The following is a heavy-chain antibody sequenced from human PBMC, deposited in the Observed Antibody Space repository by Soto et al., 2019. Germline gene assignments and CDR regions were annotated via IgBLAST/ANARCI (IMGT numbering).Heavy chain of an antibody. J-gene: IGHJ6*03. CDR2: INSDGSVS. Sequence: EVQLVESGGGLVQPGGSLRLSCAASGFTFGNYWMYWVRQAPGKGLVWVSRINSDGSVSSYADSVKGRLTISRDNVKNHLYLQMDSLRVEDTAVYYCARGDCVGGTCYSLAGSFYYYMDVWGKGTTVTVFS. CDR3: ARGDCVGGTCYSLAGSFYYYMDV. V-gene: IGHV3-74*01. CDR1: GFTFGNYW. D-gene: IGHD2-15*01.